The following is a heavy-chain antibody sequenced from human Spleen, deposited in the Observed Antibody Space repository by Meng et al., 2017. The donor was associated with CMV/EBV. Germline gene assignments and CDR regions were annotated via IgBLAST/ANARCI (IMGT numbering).Heavy chain of an antibody. CDR3: ARPELTVYYAMDV. D-gene: IGHD1-7*01. CDR1: GFTFSSYS. J-gene: IGHJ6*02. CDR2: ISSSSSTI. Sequence: LSLTCAASGFTFSSYSMNWVRQAPGKGLEWVSYISSSSSTIYYADSVKGRFTISRDNDNDSLYLQMNSLRAEDTAVYYCARPELTVYYAMDVWGQGTTVTVSS. V-gene: IGHV3-48*04.